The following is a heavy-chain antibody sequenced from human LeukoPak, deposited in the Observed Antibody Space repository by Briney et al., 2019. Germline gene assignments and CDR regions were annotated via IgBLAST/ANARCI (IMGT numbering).Heavy chain of an antibody. CDR1: GGSISSYS. J-gene: IGHJ3*02. D-gene: IGHD3-10*01. CDR2: IYYSGST. V-gene: IGHV4-59*01. CDR3: ARAHYYGSGSYSDAFDI. Sequence: PSETLSLTCTVSGGSISSYSWSWIRQPPGKGLEWIGYIYYSGSTNYNPSLKSRVTISVDTSKNQFSLKLSSVIAADTAVYYCARAHYYGSGSYSDAFDIWGQGTMVTVSS.